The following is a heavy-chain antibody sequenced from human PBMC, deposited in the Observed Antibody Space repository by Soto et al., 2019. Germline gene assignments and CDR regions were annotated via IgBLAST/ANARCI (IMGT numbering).Heavy chain of an antibody. CDR2: LYSGGTT. J-gene: IGHJ5*02. D-gene: IGHD2-15*01. CDR1: GSIVSNNY. CDR3: VRDRGGSYWLDP. Sequence: GGSLRLSCAASGSIVSNNYMSWVRQAPGKGLEWVSILYSGGTTYYADSVKGRFTFSRDNSENTVFLQMNNLRVEDTAVYYCVRDRGGSYWLDPWGQGTLVTVSS. V-gene: IGHV3-53*01.